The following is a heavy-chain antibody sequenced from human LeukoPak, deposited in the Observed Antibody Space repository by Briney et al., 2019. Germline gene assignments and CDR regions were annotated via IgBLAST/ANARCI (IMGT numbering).Heavy chain of an antibody. V-gene: IGHV4-30-4*08. CDR1: GGSISSGDYY. Sequence: SETLSLTCTVSGGSISSGDYYWSWIRQPPGKGLEWIGYIYYSGSTYYNPSLKSRVTISVDKSKNQFSLKLSSVTAADTAVYYCARANGDSIYYYYYYMDVWGKGTTVTVSS. D-gene: IGHD4-17*01. CDR2: IYYSGST. J-gene: IGHJ6*03. CDR3: ARANGDSIYYYYYYMDV.